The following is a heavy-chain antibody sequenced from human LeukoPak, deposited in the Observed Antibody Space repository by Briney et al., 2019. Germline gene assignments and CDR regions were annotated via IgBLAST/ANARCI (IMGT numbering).Heavy chain of an antibody. Sequence: MPGGSLRLSCAASGFTLSTYSMNWVRQAPGKGLEWVSSISSSSNIYYADSVKGRFTISRDNAKNALYLQMNSLRAEDTAVYYCARSFTLIGGGFDYWGQGTLVTVSS. V-gene: IGHV3-21*01. J-gene: IGHJ4*02. D-gene: IGHD3-22*01. CDR3: ARSFTLIGGGFDY. CDR2: ISSSSNI. CDR1: GFTLSTYS.